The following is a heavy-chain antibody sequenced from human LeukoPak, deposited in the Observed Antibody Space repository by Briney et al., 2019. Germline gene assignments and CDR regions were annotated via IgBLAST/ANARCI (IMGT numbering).Heavy chain of an antibody. CDR3: ARRTTALYYFDY. V-gene: IGHV3-21*01. CDR2: ISSSSSYI. CDR1: EFNFSSYS. D-gene: IGHD4-17*01. J-gene: IGHJ4*02. Sequence: PRAALRLASAASEFNFSSYSMNWVPQAPGKGLKKTSSISSSSSYIYYADSVKGRFTIPRDNAKNSPYLQMNSLRAEDTAVYYCARRTTALYYFDYWGQGTLVTVSS.